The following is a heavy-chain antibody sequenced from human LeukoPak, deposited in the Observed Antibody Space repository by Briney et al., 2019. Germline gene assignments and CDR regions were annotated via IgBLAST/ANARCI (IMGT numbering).Heavy chain of an antibody. D-gene: IGHD3-16*01. CDR3: ARFSDGAFYYFDY. Sequence: SETLSLTCTVSGGSISSYYWSWIRQPPGKGLEWIGYIYYRGTTNYNPSLKSRVTISVDTSKNQFSLKLSSVTAADTAVYYCARFSDGAFYYFDYWGQGTLVTVSS. CDR1: GGSISSYY. V-gene: IGHV4-59*01. CDR2: IYYRGTT. J-gene: IGHJ4*02.